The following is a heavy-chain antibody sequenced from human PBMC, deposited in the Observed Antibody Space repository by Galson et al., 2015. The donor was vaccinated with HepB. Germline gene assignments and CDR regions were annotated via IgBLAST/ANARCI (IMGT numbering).Heavy chain of an antibody. CDR3: ARDRYSSGYYYVGYYYYGMDV. D-gene: IGHD3-22*01. J-gene: IGHJ6*02. CDR1: GFTFSSYS. Sequence: SLRLSCAASGFTFSSYSMNWVRQAPGKGLEWVSSISSSSSYIYYADSVKGRLTISRDNAKNSLYLQMNSLRAEDTAVYYCARDRYSSGYYYVGYYYYGMDVWGQGTTVTVSS. V-gene: IGHV3-21*01. CDR2: ISSSSSYI.